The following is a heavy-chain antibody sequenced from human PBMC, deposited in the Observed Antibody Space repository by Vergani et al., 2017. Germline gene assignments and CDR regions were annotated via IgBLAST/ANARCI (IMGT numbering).Heavy chain of an antibody. D-gene: IGHD5-24*01. Sequence: QAQLQVSGPGLVKPSETLSLTCHVFGVSVTDYNCNWIRQAPGKGLEWIGSLSTTGGATHASHNPSLKSRVSISVDTSKSQFSLRLTSVTAADSAIYYCAGEQRWLQPNWFDPWGQGTLVTVSS. CDR3: AGEQRWLQPNWFDP. J-gene: IGHJ5*02. V-gene: IGHV4-59*02. CDR2: LSTTGGA. CDR1: GVSVTDYN.